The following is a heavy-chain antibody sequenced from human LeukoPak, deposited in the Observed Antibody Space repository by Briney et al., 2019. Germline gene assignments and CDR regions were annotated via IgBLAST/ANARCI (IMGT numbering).Heavy chain of an antibody. CDR1: GGSISSYY. J-gene: IGHJ4*02. V-gene: IGHV4-59*08. CDR2: IYYSGST. Sequence: SETLSLTCTVSGGSISSYYWSWIRQPPGKGLEWIGYIYYSGSTNYNPSLKSRVTISVDTSKNQFSLKLSSVTAADTAVYYCARLIGYGDFDYWGQGTLVSVSS. CDR3: ARLIGYGDFDY. D-gene: IGHD4-17*01.